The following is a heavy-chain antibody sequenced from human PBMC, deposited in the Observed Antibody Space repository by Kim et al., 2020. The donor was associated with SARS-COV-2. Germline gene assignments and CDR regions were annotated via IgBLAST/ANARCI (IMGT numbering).Heavy chain of an antibody. J-gene: IGHJ4*02. V-gene: IGHV1-18*01. Sequence: ASVKVSCKASGYTFTSYGISWVRQAPGQGLEWMGWISAYNGNTNYAQKLQGRVTMTTDTSTSTAYMELRSLRSDDTAVYYCARKSYSSSWAKPEFDYWGQGTLVTVSS. D-gene: IGHD6-13*01. CDR1: GYTFTSYG. CDR2: ISAYNGNT. CDR3: ARKSYSSSWAKPEFDY.